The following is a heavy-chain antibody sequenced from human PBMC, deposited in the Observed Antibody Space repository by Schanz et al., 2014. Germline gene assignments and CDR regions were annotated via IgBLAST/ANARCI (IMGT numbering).Heavy chain of an antibody. CDR1: GFTFNNYA. CDR3: ATPGRYGSGRYEPLFDY. D-gene: IGHD3-10*01. V-gene: IGHV3-23*04. J-gene: IGHJ4*02. CDR2: LSAGADRI. Sequence: EVQLVEYGGGLVQPGGSLRLSCAASGFTFNNYAMGWVRQAPGKGLEWVSALSAGADRIYYANSVKGRFTVTRDNSKNALYLQMNSLTAEDTAVYYCATPGRYGSGRYEPLFDYWGQGTLVTVSS.